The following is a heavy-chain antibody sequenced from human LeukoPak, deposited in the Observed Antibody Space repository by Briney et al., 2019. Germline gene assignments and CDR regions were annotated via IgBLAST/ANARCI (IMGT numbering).Heavy chain of an antibody. CDR2: IRYDGSNK. D-gene: IGHD5-18*01. Sequence: QTGGSLRLSCAASGFTFSSYGMHWVRQAPGKGLEWVAFIRYDGSNKNYADSVKGRFTISRDNSKNTLYLQMNSLRAEDTAVYYCAKDGFDTGMVTYGMDAWGQGTTVTVSS. V-gene: IGHV3-30*02. J-gene: IGHJ6*02. CDR1: GFTFSSYG. CDR3: AKDGFDTGMVTYGMDA.